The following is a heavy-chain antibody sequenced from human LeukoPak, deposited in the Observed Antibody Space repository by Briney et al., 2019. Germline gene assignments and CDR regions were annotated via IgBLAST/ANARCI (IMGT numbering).Heavy chain of an antibody. CDR2: ISSSSSYI. CDR1: GFSVSENY. J-gene: IGHJ4*02. Sequence: PGGSLRLSCAVSGFSVSENYMTWVRQAPGKGLEWVSSISSSSSYIYYADSVKGRFTISRDNAKNSLYLQMNSLRAEDTAVYYCARSYYYDSSGYYRAFDYWGQGTLVTVSS. D-gene: IGHD3-22*01. V-gene: IGHV3-21*01. CDR3: ARSYYYDSSGYYRAFDY.